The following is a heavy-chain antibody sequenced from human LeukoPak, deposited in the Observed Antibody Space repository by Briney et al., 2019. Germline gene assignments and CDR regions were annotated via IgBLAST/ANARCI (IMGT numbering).Heavy chain of an antibody. CDR3: ARDLVGGYDSSGYYDY. Sequence: PGGSLRLSCAPSGFTFSRHGMHWVRQAPGKGLEWVAVIWYDGSNKYYADSVKGRFTISRDNSKNTLYLQMNSLRAEDTAVYYCARDLVGGYDSSGYYDYWGQGTLVTVSS. J-gene: IGHJ4*02. CDR2: IWYDGSNK. CDR1: GFTFSRHG. V-gene: IGHV3-33*08. D-gene: IGHD3-22*01.